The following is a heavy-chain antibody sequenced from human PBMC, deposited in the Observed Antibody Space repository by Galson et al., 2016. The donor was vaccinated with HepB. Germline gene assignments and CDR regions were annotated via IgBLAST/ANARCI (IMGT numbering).Heavy chain of an antibody. Sequence: SLRLSCAASGFTFTNAWMSWVRQAPGKGLEWVGRIKSETYGGTAQYAAPVKGRFTISRDDSENTVYLQMNSLKSEDTAVYYCTTSLSPYCRGAGCRFNFDYWGQGTLVTVSS. V-gene: IGHV3-15*01. D-gene: IGHD2-15*01. CDR3: TTSLSPYCRGAGCRFNFDY. CDR2: IKSETYGGTA. J-gene: IGHJ4*02. CDR1: GFTFTNAW.